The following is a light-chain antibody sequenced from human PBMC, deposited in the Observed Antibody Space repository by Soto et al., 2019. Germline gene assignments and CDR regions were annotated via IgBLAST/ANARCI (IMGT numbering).Light chain of an antibody. CDR2: AVS. J-gene: IGKJ1*01. CDR1: QSISSY. Sequence: DIKMTQSPSSLSATVRDSVSITFRASQSISSYLNWYQQRPWKAPRLLIYAVSTLQSGVPSRITGSGSGTDFTLSIGGLQPEDLAIYSCQQSYSKPWTFGQGTKVDI. V-gene: IGKV1-39*01. CDR3: QQSYSKPWT.